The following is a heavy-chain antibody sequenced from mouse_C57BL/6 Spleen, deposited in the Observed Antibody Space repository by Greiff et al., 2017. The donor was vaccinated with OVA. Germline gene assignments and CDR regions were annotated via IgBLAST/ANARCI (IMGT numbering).Heavy chain of an antibody. CDR2: INPSNGGT. CDR3: ARGGYYGSVDY. D-gene: IGHD1-1*01. J-gene: IGHJ2*01. Sequence: VQLQQPGTDLVKPGASVKLSCTASGYTFTSYWMHWVKQRPGQGLEWIGNINPSNGGTNYNEKFKSKATLTVDKSSSTAYMQLSSLTSEDSAVYYCARGGYYGSVDYWGQGTTLTVSS. V-gene: IGHV1-53*01. CDR1: GYTFTSYW.